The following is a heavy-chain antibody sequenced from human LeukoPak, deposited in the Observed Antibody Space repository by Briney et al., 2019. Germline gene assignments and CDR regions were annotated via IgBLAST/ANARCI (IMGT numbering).Heavy chain of an antibody. V-gene: IGHV4-34*01. J-gene: IGHJ3*02. CDR2: INHSGSS. Sequence: SETPSLTCAVYGGSFSGYYWSWIRRPPGKGLGWIGEINHSGSSNYNPSLKSRVTISVDTSKNQFSLKLSSVTAADTAVYYCARRVAIAAAGTSGAFDIWGQGTMVTVSS. CDR1: GGSFSGYY. D-gene: IGHD6-13*01. CDR3: ARRVAIAAAGTSGAFDI.